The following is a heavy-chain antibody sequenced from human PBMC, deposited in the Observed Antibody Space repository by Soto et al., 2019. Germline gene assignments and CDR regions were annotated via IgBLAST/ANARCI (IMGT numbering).Heavy chain of an antibody. CDR3: VRARADYYGSVSSTGSGMDV. Sequence: VSVKVSCKSSGYPFTGYYMHRVRQAPGKGLERMGGIKPKSPGTNNAQTMPRSVSMTRYASSRKAYLALSRLQADDPAVSDCVRARADYYGSVSSTGSGMDVWGQGTTVTVSS. J-gene: IGHJ6*02. CDR1: GYPFTGYY. D-gene: IGHD3-10*01. CDR2: IKPKSPGT. V-gene: IGHV1-2*02.